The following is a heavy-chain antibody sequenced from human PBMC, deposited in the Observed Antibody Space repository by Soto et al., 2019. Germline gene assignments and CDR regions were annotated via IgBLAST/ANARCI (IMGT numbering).Heavy chain of an antibody. CDR3: AKEGASYDFWSGYYNGSYYYYGMDV. D-gene: IGHD3-3*01. V-gene: IGHV3-23*01. CDR1: GFTFSSYA. CDR2: ISGSGGST. J-gene: IGHJ6*02. Sequence: GGSLRLSCAASGFTFSSYAMSWVRQAPGKGLEWVSAISGSGGSTYYADSVKGRFTISRDNSKNTLYLQMNSLRAEDTAVYYCAKEGASYDFWSGYYNGSYYYYGMDVWGQGTTVTVSS.